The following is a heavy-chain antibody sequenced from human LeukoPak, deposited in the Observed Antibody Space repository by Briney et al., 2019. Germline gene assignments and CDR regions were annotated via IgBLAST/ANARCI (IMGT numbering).Heavy chain of an antibody. Sequence: ASVTVSCMGSGYTFTNYAVHWVRQAPGQRLEWLGWINPGNGDTKYSQNFQGRVTVTSDTSAATAHVELNSLTSEDTAVYYCARERWHCRVNCYSVYYYPLDVRGQGTTVTVSS. D-gene: IGHD2-15*01. CDR1: GYTFTNYA. CDR2: INPGNGDT. J-gene: IGHJ6*01. V-gene: IGHV1-3*01. CDR3: ARERWHCRVNCYSVYYYPLDV.